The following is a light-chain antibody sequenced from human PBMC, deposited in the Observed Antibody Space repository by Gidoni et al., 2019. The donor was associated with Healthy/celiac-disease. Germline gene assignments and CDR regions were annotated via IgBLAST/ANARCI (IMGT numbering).Light chain of an antibody. J-gene: IGKJ1*01. Sequence: EIVLTQSPATLSLSPGERATLSCRASQSVSSYLAWYQQKPGQAPRLLIYDASNRATGIPARFSGSGSGTDFTLTISSLEPEYFAVYYCQQRSNWPRTFGQXTKVEIK. V-gene: IGKV3-11*01. CDR1: QSVSSY. CDR3: QQRSNWPRT. CDR2: DAS.